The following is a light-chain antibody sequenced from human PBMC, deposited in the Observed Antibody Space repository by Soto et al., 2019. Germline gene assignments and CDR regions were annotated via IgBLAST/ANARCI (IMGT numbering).Light chain of an antibody. J-gene: IGLJ3*02. CDR1: SSDVGSYNR. V-gene: IGLV2-18*02. Sequence: QSALTQPPSVSGSPGQSVTISCTGTSSDVGSYNRVSWFQQPPGTAPELIIYEVTRRPSGVPDRFSASKSGNTASLTISALQAEDEADYDCLSFRTTSPVVFGGGTKLTVL. CDR3: LSFRTTSPVV. CDR2: EVT.